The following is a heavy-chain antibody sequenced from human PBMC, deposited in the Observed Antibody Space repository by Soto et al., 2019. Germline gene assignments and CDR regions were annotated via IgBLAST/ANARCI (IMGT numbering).Heavy chain of an antibody. V-gene: IGHV1-2*02. CDR1: GYIXNAQY. CDR3: ARPFCGSNSCQNWFDS. D-gene: IGHD2-2*01. Sequence: GXSXKVSLTATGYIXNAQYSHLVRKSPGQGLEYMGWIKPNSGDTNYAQKFKGRVTITTETSITTAYMELSRLTSDDTAVYYCARPFCGSNSCQNWFDSWGQGTQVTVSS. CDR2: IKPNSGDT. J-gene: IGHJ5*01.